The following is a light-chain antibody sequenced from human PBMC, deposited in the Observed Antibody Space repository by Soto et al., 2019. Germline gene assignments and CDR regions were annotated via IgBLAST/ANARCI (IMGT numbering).Light chain of an antibody. CDR2: EVS. CDR3: SSYTSSNTLV. V-gene: IGLV2-14*01. J-gene: IGLJ1*01. CDR1: SSDVGGYKF. Sequence: QSVLTQPASVSGSPGQSITISCTGTSSDVGGYKFVSWHQQHPGQAPKLMIFEVSNRPSGISNRFSGSKSGNTASLTISGLQAEDEGDYYCSSYTSSNTLVFGTGTKAPS.